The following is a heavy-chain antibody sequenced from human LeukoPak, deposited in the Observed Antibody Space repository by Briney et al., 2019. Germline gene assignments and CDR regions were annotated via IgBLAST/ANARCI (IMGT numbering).Heavy chain of an antibody. CDR1: GGPISSYY. CDR2: IYFSGDT. D-gene: IGHD2-21*01. V-gene: IGHV4-59*01. CDR3: ARASGLAPAYYYFDY. J-gene: IGHJ4*02. Sequence: SETLSLTCTVSGGPISSYYWSWIRQPPGKGLAWIGYIYFSGDTNCNPSLKSRVTMSVDMSKNRFSLRLSSVTAADTAVYYCARASGLAPAYYYFDYWGQGTLVTVSS.